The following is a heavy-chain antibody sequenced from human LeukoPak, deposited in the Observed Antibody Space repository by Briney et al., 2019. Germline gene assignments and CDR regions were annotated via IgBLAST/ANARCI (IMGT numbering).Heavy chain of an antibody. CDR3: ARQYYDNTGYYYFDY. J-gene: IGHJ4*02. D-gene: IGHD3-22*01. V-gene: IGHV4-39*01. Sequence: PSETLSLTCTVSGGSITGSSYYWGWIRQPPGKGLEWNGSMYYSGSTYYNPSLKSRLTISVDTSKNQFSLKLTSVTAADTAVYYCARQYYDNTGYYYFDYWGQGTLVTVSS. CDR2: MYYSGST. CDR1: GGSITGSSYY.